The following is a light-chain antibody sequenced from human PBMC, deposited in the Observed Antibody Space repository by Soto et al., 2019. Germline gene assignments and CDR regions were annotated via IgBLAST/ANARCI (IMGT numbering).Light chain of an antibody. Sequence: EIVLTHSPGTLSLSPGERAILSCRASQSVSSDSLAWYRQKPGQAPRLLVYDASSRATGIPDRFSGSGSGTDFTLTISRLEPEDFAVYYCQQYGSAPRTFGQGTKVEIK. CDR2: DAS. CDR3: QQYGSAPRT. J-gene: IGKJ1*01. CDR1: QSVSSDS. V-gene: IGKV3-20*01.